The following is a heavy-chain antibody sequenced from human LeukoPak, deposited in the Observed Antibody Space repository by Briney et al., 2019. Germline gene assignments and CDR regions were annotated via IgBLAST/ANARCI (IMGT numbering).Heavy chain of an antibody. D-gene: IGHD3-22*01. J-gene: IGHJ4*01. CDR3: ARRWDSSGPIDY. CDR1: GFSFTSFS. CDR2: ISFDGTTK. Sequence: GRSLRLSCAASGFSFTSFSIHWVRQTPDKGLEWLAVISFDGTTKYYADSVKGRFTISRDNSKNTVFLQMNSLRFEDTALYFCARRWDSSGPIDYWGQGTLVSVSS. V-gene: IGHV3-30*04.